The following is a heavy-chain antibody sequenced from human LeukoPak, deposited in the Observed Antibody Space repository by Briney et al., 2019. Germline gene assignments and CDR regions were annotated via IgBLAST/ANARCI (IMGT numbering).Heavy chain of an antibody. CDR1: GGTFSSYA. Sequence: SVNVSCKASGGTFSSYAISWVRQAPGQGLEWMGGIIPIFGTAYYAQKFQGRVTITTDGSTSTAYMELSSLRSEDTAVYYCAATYYDFWSGYTLPYYFDYWGQGTLVTVSS. CDR3: AATYYDFWSGYTLPYYFDY. CDR2: IIPIFGTA. V-gene: IGHV1-69*05. D-gene: IGHD3-3*01. J-gene: IGHJ4*02.